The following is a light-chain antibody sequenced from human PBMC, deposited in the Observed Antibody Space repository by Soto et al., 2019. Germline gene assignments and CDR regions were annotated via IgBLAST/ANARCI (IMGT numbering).Light chain of an antibody. CDR3: QQYNSPWT. CDR2: KAS. J-gene: IGKJ1*01. V-gene: IGKV1-5*03. Sequence: DIQMTQSPSTLSASVGDRVTITCRACQSISSWLAWYQQKPGKAPKLLIYKASSLESGVPSRFSGSGSGTEFTLTISSLQPDDFATYYCQQYNSPWTFGQGTKVEIK. CDR1: QSISSW.